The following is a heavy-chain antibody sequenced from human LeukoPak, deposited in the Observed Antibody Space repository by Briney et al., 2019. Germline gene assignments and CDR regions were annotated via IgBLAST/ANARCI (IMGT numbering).Heavy chain of an antibody. CDR2: FDPEDGET. D-gene: IGHD6-13*01. J-gene: IGHJ4*02. CDR3: ARDIGAAGTVHY. CDR1: GYTLTELS. V-gene: IGHV1-24*01. Sequence: GASVKVSCKVSGYTLTELSMHWVRQAPGKGLEWMGGFDPEDGETIYAQKFQGRVTMTEDTSTDTAYMELSRLRSDDTAVYYCARDIGAAGTVHYWGQGTLVTVSS.